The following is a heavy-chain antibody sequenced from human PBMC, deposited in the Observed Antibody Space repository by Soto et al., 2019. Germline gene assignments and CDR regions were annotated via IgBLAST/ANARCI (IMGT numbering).Heavy chain of an antibody. Sequence: ASVKVSCKASGYTFTGYYMHWVRQAPGQGLEWMGWINPNSGGTNYAQKFQGWVTMTTDTSTSTAYMDLRSLTSDDTAVYYCARDRVAGIWGDAFDIWGQGTMVTVSS. CDR3: ARDRVAGIWGDAFDI. D-gene: IGHD3-16*01. CDR2: INPNSGGT. CDR1: GYTFTGYY. J-gene: IGHJ3*02. V-gene: IGHV1-2*04.